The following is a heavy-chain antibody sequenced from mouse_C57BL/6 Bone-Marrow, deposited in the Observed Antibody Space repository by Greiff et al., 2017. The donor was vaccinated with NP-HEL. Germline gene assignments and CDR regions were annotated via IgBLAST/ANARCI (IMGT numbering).Heavy chain of an antibody. J-gene: IGHJ3*01. CDR2: IRNKANGYTT. CDR3: ARPYYSNPFAY. CDR1: GFTFTDYY. V-gene: IGHV7-3*01. Sequence: EVKLVESGGGLVQPGGSLSLSCAASGFTFTDYYMSWVRQPPGKALEWLGFIRNKANGYTTEYSASVKGRFTISRDKSQSILYLQMNALRAEDSATYYCARPYYSNPFAYWGQGTLVTVSA. D-gene: IGHD2-5*01.